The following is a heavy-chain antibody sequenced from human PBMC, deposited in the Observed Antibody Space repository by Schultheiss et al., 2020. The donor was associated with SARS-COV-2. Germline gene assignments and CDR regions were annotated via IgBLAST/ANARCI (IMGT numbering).Heavy chain of an antibody. Sequence: GESLKISCAASGFTFSSYAMSWVRQAPGKGLEWVSAISGSGGSTYYADSVKGRFTISRDNSKNTLYLQMNSLRAEDTAVYYCAKCSGWIQLWYPLFDYWGQGTLVTVSS. CDR1: GFTFSSYA. CDR3: AKCSGWIQLWYPLFDY. J-gene: IGHJ4*02. V-gene: IGHV3-23*01. CDR2: ISGSGGST. D-gene: IGHD5-18*01.